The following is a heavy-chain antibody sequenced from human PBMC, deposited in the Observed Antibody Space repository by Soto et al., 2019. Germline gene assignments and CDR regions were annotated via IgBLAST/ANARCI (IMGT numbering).Heavy chain of an antibody. CDR2: IYYSGST. Sequence: QLQLQESGPGLVKPSETLSLTCTVSGGSISSSSYYWGWIRQPPGKGLEWIGSIYYSGSTYYNPSLNSRVTISVDTSKNQFSLKLSSVTAADTAVYYCARHVEDIVVVVAAADYWGQGTLVTVSS. CDR1: GGSISSSSYY. J-gene: IGHJ4*02. D-gene: IGHD2-15*01. CDR3: ARHVEDIVVVVAAADY. V-gene: IGHV4-39*01.